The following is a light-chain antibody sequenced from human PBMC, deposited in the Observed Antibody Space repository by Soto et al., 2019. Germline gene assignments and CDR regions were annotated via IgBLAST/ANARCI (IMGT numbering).Light chain of an antibody. CDR2: DAS. CDR3: QQRSSLPLT. J-gene: IGKJ4*01. Sequence: EIVVTQSPATLSLSPGERATLSCRASQSISTYLAWYQQKPGQAPRLLIYDASNRATGIPARFSGSGSGTDFTRTISSLEPEEFQVYYCQQRSSLPLTFGGGTKVEIK. V-gene: IGKV3-11*01. CDR1: QSISTY.